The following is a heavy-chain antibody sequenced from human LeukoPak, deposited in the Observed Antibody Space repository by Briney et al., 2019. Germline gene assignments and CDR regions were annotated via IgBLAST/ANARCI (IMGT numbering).Heavy chain of an antibody. J-gene: IGHJ1*01. V-gene: IGHV4-38-2*02. CDR1: DFSISSGYY. CDR2: VYHSGTT. CDR3: ASGQH. Sequence: SETLSLTCTVSDFSISSGYYWGWIRQPPGKGLEWIGSVYHSGTTYYNPSLKSRVTISVDTSKNQFSLKLSSVTAADTAVYYCASGQHWGQGTLVTVSS.